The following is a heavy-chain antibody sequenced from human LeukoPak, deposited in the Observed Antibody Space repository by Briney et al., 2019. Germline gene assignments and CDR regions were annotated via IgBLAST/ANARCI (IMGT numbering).Heavy chain of an antibody. D-gene: IGHD6-13*01. Sequence: AAVKVSFKASGYTFTSYGISWMRQAPGQGREGMGWISAYNGNTNYAQKLQGRVTMTTDTSTSTAYMELRSLRSDDTAVYYCARDRQRIAAAGTRWFDPWGQGTLVTVSS. CDR3: ARDRQRIAAAGTRWFDP. V-gene: IGHV1-18*01. J-gene: IGHJ5*02. CDR2: ISAYNGNT. CDR1: GYTFTSYG.